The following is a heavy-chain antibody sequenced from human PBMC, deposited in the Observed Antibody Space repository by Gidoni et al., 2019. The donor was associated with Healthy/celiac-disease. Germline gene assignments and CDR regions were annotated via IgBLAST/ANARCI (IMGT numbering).Heavy chain of an antibody. CDR2: INHSVST. V-gene: IGHV4-34*01. J-gene: IGHJ6*02. CDR1: GGSFSGYY. D-gene: IGHD3-22*01. Sequence: QVQLPQWGAGLLKPSENLSLTCAVYGGSFSGYYWSWIRQPPGKGLEWIGEINHSVSTNYNPSLKSRVTISVDTSKNQFSLKLSSVTAADTAVYYCARTNAYYYDSSGYYYGYYYYGMDVWGQGTTVTVSS. CDR3: ARTNAYYYDSSGYYYGYYYYGMDV.